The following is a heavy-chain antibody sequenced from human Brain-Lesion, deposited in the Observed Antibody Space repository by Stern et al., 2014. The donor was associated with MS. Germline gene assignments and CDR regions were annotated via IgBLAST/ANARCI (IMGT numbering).Heavy chain of an antibody. Sequence: QVQLVQSGPGLVKPSETLSLTCTVSGGSISSNSYYWGWIRQPPGKGLEWIGSIYYRGSTYYNPSLKSRVTLSKATPKTQFSLNLTSVTAADTAVYFCAKVWLGELPENPFDYWGQGTLVTVSS. CDR2: IYYRGST. CDR1: GGSISSNSYY. D-gene: IGHD3-10*01. V-gene: IGHV4-39*01. J-gene: IGHJ4*02. CDR3: AKVWLGELPENPFDY.